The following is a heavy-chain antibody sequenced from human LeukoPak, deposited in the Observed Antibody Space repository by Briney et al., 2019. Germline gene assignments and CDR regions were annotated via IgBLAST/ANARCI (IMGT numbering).Heavy chain of an antibody. CDR2: IKSKTDGGTT. CDR1: GFTFSNAW. Sequence: GGSLRLSCAASGFTFSNAWMSWVRQAPGKGLEWVGRIKSKTDGGTTDYAAPVKGRFTISRDDSKNTLYLQMNSLKTEDTAVYYCTTEPTFDILTGRDAFDIWGQGTMVTVSS. V-gene: IGHV3-15*01. J-gene: IGHJ3*02. D-gene: IGHD3-9*01. CDR3: TTEPTFDILTGRDAFDI.